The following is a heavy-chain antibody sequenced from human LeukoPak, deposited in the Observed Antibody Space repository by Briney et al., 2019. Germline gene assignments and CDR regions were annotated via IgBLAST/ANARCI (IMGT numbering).Heavy chain of an antibody. CDR3: ARGADFNILRYFDWSRTYYFDY. D-gene: IGHD3-9*01. CDR1: GFTFSSYA. Sequence: PGGSLRLSCAASGFTFSSYAMSWVRQAPGKGLEWVSGISGSGGSTYYADSVKGRFTISRDNSKNTLYVQMNSLRAEDTAVYYCARGADFNILRYFDWSRTYYFDYWGQGTLVTVSS. J-gene: IGHJ4*02. V-gene: IGHV3-23*01. CDR2: ISGSGGST.